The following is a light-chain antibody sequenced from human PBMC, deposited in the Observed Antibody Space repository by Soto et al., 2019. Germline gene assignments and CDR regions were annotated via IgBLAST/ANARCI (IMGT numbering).Light chain of an antibody. V-gene: IGLV7-43*01. CDR2: STN. J-gene: IGLJ2*01. CDR3: LLYYGGARV. CDR1: TGAVTSGYY. Sequence: QAVVTQEPSLTVSPGGTVTLTCASSTGAVTSGYYPNWFQLKPGQAPRALIYSTNKKHSWTPARFSDSLLGGKAALTLSGVQPEDEAEYYCLLYYGGARVFGGGTKLTVL.